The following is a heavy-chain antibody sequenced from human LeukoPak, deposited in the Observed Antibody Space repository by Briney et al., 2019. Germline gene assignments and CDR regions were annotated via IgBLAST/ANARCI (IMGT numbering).Heavy chain of an antibody. Sequence: SETLSLTCTVSGGSITNYYWSWIRQPPGKGLEWIGFSYYNGNTNYNPSLKSRVTISVDMSKNQFSLSLRSVTAADTAVYYCARDSRIAVAGFYYFDYWGQGTLVTVSS. CDR1: GGSITNYY. J-gene: IGHJ4*02. V-gene: IGHV4-59*01. CDR3: ARDSRIAVAGFYYFDY. D-gene: IGHD6-19*01. CDR2: SYYNGNT.